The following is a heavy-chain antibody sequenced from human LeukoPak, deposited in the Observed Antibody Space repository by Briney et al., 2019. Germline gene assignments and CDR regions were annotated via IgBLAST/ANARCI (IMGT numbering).Heavy chain of an antibody. CDR1: GFTFSSYG. CDR3: ARDQDGGKYYYESSGYSH. CDR2: ISSGGHI. J-gene: IGHJ4*02. V-gene: IGHV3-21*01. Sequence: PGGSLRLSCAASGFTFSSYGLNWVRQAPGKGLEWVSTISSGGHIYYEDSVKGRFTISRDNAKNSLYLRMNSLRAEDTAVYYCARDQDGGKYYYESSGYSHWGQGILVTVSS. D-gene: IGHD3-22*01.